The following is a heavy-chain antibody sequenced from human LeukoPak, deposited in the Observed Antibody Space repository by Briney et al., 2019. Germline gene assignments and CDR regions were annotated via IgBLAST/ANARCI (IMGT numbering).Heavy chain of an antibody. CDR3: AKGRRSHYYDSSGYLHAFDI. CDR1: GFTFSSYA. J-gene: IGHJ3*02. Sequence: GGSLRLSCAASGFTFSSYAMSWVRQAPGKGLEWVSAISGSGGSTYYADSVKGRFTISRDNSKNTLYLQMNSLRAEDTAVYYCAKGRRSHYYDSSGYLHAFDIWGQGTMATVSS. D-gene: IGHD3-22*01. V-gene: IGHV3-23*01. CDR2: ISGSGGST.